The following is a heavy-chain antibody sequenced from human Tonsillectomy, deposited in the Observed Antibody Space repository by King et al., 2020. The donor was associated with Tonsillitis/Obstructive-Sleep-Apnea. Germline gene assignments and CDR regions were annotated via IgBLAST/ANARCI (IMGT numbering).Heavy chain of an antibody. V-gene: IGHV3-21*01. CDR3: ARNPPSTIVGIATTY. CDR2: ISGRSSYI. CDR1: GFTFSDYT. Sequence: VQLVESGGGLVKPGGSLRLSCAASGFTFSDYTLYWVRQAPGKGLEWVSSISGRSSYISYADSVKGRFTISRDNAENSVYLQMNSLRAEDTAMYYCARNPPSTIVGIATTYWGQGTLVTVSS. D-gene: IGHD1-26*01. J-gene: IGHJ4*02.